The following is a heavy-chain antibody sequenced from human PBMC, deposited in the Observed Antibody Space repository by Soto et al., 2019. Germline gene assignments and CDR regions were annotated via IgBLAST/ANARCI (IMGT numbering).Heavy chain of an antibody. Sequence: QVQLVESGGGVVQPGRSLRLSCAASGFTFSSYAMHWVRQAPGKGLEWVAVISYDGSNKYYADSVKGRFTISRDNSKNPLYLQMNSLRAEDTAVYYCARDHVVVAATFRASYYGMDVWGQGTTVTVSS. CDR1: GFTFSSYA. J-gene: IGHJ6*02. CDR2: ISYDGSNK. D-gene: IGHD2-15*01. CDR3: ARDHVVVAATFRASYYGMDV. V-gene: IGHV3-30-3*01.